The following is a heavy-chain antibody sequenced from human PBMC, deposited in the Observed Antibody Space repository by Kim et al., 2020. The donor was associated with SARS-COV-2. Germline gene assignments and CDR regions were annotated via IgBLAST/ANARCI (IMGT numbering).Heavy chain of an antibody. V-gene: IGHV4-39*01. Sequence: SETLSLTCTVSGGSISSSSYYWGWIRQPPGKGLEWIGSIYYSGSTYYNPSLKSRVTISVDTSKNQFSLKLSSVTAADTAVYYCASYIVLMVYASDYVDYWGQGTLVTVSS. J-gene: IGHJ4*02. CDR2: IYYSGST. D-gene: IGHD2-8*01. CDR3: ASYIVLMVYASDYVDY. CDR1: GGSISSSSYY.